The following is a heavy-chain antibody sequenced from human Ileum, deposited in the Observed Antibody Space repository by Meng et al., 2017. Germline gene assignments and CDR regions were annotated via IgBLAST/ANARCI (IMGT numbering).Heavy chain of an antibody. Sequence: GESLKISCVASGFSFTDAWMSWVRQAPGKGLEWVGRIKSKGAGETSDYSTPVNGRFTISRDDSKNTLYLQMKSLKIEDTAVYYCAWDDRAKFDYWGQGTLVTGSS. CDR2: IKSKGAGETS. J-gene: IGHJ4*02. V-gene: IGHV3-15*01. D-gene: IGHD5-18*01. CDR1: GFSFTDAW. CDR3: AWDDRAKFDY.